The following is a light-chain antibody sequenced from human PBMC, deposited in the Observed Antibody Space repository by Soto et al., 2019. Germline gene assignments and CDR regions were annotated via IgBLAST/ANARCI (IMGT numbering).Light chain of an antibody. Sequence: DIQMTQSPSSLSASVGDRVTSTCRASPSITKYLAWVQQKPGKAPKSLIYATSRLQSGVPSQFSGSGSGTDFTLTISSLQPEDVATYYCQQYNSHPRTFGQGTKLEMK. CDR1: PSITKY. CDR3: QQYNSHPRT. CDR2: ATS. J-gene: IGKJ2*01. V-gene: IGKV1-16*02.